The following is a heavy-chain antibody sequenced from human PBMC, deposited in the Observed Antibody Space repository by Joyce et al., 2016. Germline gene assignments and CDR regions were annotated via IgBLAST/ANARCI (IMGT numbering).Heavy chain of an antibody. CDR1: GGTFRNYI. V-gene: IGHV1-69*01. CDR2: IIPIFDIP. D-gene: IGHD6-19*01. J-gene: IGHJ3*02. Sequence: QVQLVQSGAEVKKSGSSVKVSCKASGGTFRNYIINWVRQAPGQGIVGVGGIIPIFDIPTYAQKFRGRATVSADDSTNTAYMELSSLRSDDTAVYYCARGISSGAGRIYAFDIWAQGTMVTVSS. CDR3: ARGISSGAGRIYAFDI.